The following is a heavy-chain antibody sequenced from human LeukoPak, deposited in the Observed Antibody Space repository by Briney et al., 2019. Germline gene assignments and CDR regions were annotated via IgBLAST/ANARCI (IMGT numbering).Heavy chain of an antibody. J-gene: IGHJ6*04. CDR2: IIPIFGTA. D-gene: IGHD3-16*02. Sequence: GASVKVSCKASGGTFSSYAISWVRQAPGQGLEWMGGIIPIFGTANYAQKFQGRFTITADKSTSTAYMELSSLRSEDTAVYYCARAPLPPRVSLEFYYYYGMDVWGKGTTVTVSS. CDR3: ARAPLPPRVSLEFYYYYGMDV. CDR1: GGTFSSYA. V-gene: IGHV1-69*06.